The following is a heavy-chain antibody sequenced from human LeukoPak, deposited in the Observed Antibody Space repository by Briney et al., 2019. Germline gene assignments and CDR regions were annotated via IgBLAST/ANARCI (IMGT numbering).Heavy chain of an antibody. Sequence: PGGSLRLSCAASGFTVSSNYMSWVRQPPGKGLEWIGEINHSGSTNYNPSLKSRVTISVDTSKNQFSLKLSSVTAADTAVYYCARGVNKGYYYDSSGYYSKPTFDYWGQGTLVTVSS. CDR1: GFTVSSNY. V-gene: IGHV4-34*01. D-gene: IGHD3-22*01. CDR3: ARGVNKGYYYDSSGYYSKPTFDY. CDR2: INHSGST. J-gene: IGHJ4*02.